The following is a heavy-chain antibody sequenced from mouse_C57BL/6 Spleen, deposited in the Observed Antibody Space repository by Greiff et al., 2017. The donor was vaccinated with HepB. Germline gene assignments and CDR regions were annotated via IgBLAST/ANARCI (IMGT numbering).Heavy chain of an antibody. Sequence: QVHLQQPGAGLVRPGSSVKLSCKASGYTFTSYWMHWVKQSPIQGLEWIGNIDTSDSETHYNQKFKDKATLTLDKSTSTAYMQLSSLTSEDSAVYYCAIGDGAQAFAYWGQGTLVTVSA. CDR3: AIGDGAQAFAY. CDR2: IDTSDSET. CDR1: GYTFTSYW. J-gene: IGHJ3*01. D-gene: IGHD3-2*02. V-gene: IGHV1-52*01.